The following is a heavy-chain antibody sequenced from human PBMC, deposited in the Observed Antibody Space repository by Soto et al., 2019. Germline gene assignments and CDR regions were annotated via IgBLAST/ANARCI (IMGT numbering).Heavy chain of an antibody. V-gene: IGHV4-34*01. CDR3: ASLSSIYDILTGRPYNWFDP. CDR1: GGSFSGYY. J-gene: IGHJ5*02. Sequence: SETLSLTRADYGGSFSGYYWSWIRLPPGKKLKWIWEFNHCVSTNFIPFLKSRVTISVDTSKNQFSLKLSSVTAADTAVYYCASLSSIYDILTGRPYNWFDPWGQGTLVTVSS. CDR2: FNHCVST. D-gene: IGHD3-9*01.